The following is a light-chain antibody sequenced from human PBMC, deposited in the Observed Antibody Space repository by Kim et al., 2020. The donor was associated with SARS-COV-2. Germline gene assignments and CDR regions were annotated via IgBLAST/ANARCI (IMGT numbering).Light chain of an antibody. CDR1: SSNIGAGYD. V-gene: IGLV1-40*01. CDR2: GNS. J-gene: IGLJ3*02. CDR3: QSYDSSLSGSEV. Sequence: VTNSCTGSSSNIGAGYDVHWYQQLPGTAPKLLIYGNSNRPSGVPDRFSGSKSGTSASLAITGLQAEDEADYYCQSYDSSLSGSEVFGGGTQLTVL.